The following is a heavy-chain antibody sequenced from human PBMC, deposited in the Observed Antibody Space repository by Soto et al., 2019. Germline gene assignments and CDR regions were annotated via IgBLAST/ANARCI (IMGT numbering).Heavy chain of an antibody. CDR3: ARIQIVGAPVDAFDI. V-gene: IGHV4-30-4*01. Sequence: PSETLSLTCTFSGGSIRDGGDYWRWIRQTPGKGLEWIGYIYYSGSPYYNPSLKSRVTISVDTSKNQFSLKLSSVTAADTAVYYCARIQIVGAPVDAFDIWGQGTMVTVS. CDR1: GGSIRDGGDY. J-gene: IGHJ3*02. CDR2: IYYSGSP. D-gene: IGHD1-26*01.